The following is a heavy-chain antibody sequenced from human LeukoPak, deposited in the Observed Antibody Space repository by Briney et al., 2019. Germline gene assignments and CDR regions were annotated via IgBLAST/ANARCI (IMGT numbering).Heavy chain of an antibody. CDR2: INHSGST. Sequence: PSETLSLTCAVYGGSFSGYYWSWTRQPPGKGLEWIGEINHSGSTNYNPSLKSRVTISVDTSKNQFSLKLSSVTAADTAVYYCARGYSSSWYTHYYYGMDVWGQGTTVTVSS. D-gene: IGHD6-13*01. J-gene: IGHJ6*02. V-gene: IGHV4-34*01. CDR3: ARGYSSSWYTHYYYGMDV. CDR1: GGSFSGYY.